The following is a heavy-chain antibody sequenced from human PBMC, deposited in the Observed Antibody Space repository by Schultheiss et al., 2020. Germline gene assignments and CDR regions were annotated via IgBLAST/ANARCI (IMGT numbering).Heavy chain of an antibody. CDR3: ARGRVSRYCSSTSCHPYFQH. Sequence: SETLSLTCAVYGGSFSGYYWCWIRQPPGKGLEWIGEINHSGSTNYNPSLKSRVTISVDTSKNQFSLKLSSVTAADTAMYYCARGRVSRYCSSTSCHPYFQHWGQESVVTVAT. J-gene: IGHJ1*01. CDR2: INHSGST. D-gene: IGHD2-2*01. V-gene: IGHV4-34*01. CDR1: GGSFSGYY.